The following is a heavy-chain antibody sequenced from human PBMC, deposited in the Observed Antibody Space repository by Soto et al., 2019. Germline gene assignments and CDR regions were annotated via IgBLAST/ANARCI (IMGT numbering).Heavy chain of an antibody. V-gene: IGHV1-69*13. CDR3: GRTPRYSLPTSAPPAY. Sequence: VEVSCEACGGALESNTLRWVRRAHGQGLEWMGSIIPIFGTANYAPRFQGRLSITADQSATTTYMELTSLTSEDTAFYYCGRTPRYSLPTSAPPAYRVQRTPVPVSS. J-gene: IGHJ4*02. CDR1: GGALESNT. D-gene: IGHD4-4*01. CDR2: IIPIFGTA.